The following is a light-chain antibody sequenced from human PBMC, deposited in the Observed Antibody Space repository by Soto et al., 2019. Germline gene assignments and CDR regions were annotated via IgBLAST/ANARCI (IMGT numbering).Light chain of an antibody. Sequence: EIVLTQSPATLSLSPGERATLSCRASQSVGSYLIWYQQKPGQAPRLLIYDASIRATGIPARFTGSGSGTDFTLTISRLDPEDFAVYYCQQRHNWPPLTFGGGTKVEI. CDR2: DAS. V-gene: IGKV3-11*01. J-gene: IGKJ4*01. CDR3: QQRHNWPPLT. CDR1: QSVGSY.